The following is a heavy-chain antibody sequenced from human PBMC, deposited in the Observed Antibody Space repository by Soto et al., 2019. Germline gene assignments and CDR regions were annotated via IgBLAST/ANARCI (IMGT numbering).Heavy chain of an antibody. Sequence: EVQLVESGGGLVQPGGSLRLSCAASGITLSRSWMSWVRQAPGKGLEWVAETNYDETHKYYADFVEGRFTVSRDNAKNSLELQMDSRRAEDTAVYFWASDSGDCPRNSLCLYYWCHITLVTASS. CDR1: GITLSRSW. CDR3: ASDSGDCPRNSLCLYY. D-gene: IGHD2-21*01. V-gene: IGHV3-7*01. J-gene: IGHJ4*01. CDR2: TNYDETHK.